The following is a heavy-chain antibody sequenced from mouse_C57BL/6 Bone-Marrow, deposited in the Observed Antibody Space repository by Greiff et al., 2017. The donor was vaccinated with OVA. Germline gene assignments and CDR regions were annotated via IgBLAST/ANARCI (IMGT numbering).Heavy chain of an antibody. CDR2: IHPNSGST. D-gene: IGHD1-1*01. J-gene: IGHJ1*03. Sequence: QVQLKQPGAELVKPGASVKLSCKASGYTFTSYWMHWVKQRPGQGLEWIGMIHPNSGSTNYNEKFKSKATLTVDKSSSTAYMQLSSLTSEDSAVYFCARQYYGSGGDFDVWGTGTTVTVSS. CDR3: ARQYYGSGGDFDV. V-gene: IGHV1-64*01. CDR1: GYTFTSYW.